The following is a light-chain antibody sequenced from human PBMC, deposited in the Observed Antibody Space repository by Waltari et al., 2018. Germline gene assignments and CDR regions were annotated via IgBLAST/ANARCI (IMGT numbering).Light chain of an antibody. CDR2: EVN. J-gene: IGLJ3*02. Sequence: QSALTQPASVSGSPGQSIPLSCPGTTTYVGAYNFVSWYQQHPGEVPKLLIYEVNNRPSGVSDRFSGSRSGNTASLTISGLLAEDEADYYCCSHSSSSTLVLFGGGTKVTVL. CDR1: TTYVGAYNF. CDR3: CSHSSSSTLVL. V-gene: IGLV2-14*01.